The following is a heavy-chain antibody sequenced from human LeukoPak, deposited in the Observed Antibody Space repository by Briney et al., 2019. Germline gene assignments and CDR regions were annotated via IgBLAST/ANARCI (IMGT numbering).Heavy chain of an antibody. CDR1: GFTVSSKY. J-gene: IGHJ4*02. CDR3: ARDKSSDCTCIDY. D-gene: IGHD2-21*02. V-gene: IGHV3-53*01. CDR2: IHGNGST. Sequence: GGSLRLSCAASGFTVSSKYMSWVRQAPGKGLEWVSVIHGNGSTYYADSSKGRFTISRDNSKNTLYLQMNSLRAEDTAVYYCARDKSSDCTCIDYWGQGTLVTVSS.